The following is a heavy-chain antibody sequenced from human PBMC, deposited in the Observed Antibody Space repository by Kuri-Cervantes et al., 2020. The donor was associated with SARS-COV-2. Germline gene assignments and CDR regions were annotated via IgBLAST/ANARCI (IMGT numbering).Heavy chain of an antibody. V-gene: IGHV4-59*01. CDR1: GGSISSYY. CDR3: ARVRDSNFQH. J-gene: IGHJ1*01. CDR2: IYYSGST. Sequence: GSLRLSCTVSGGSISSYYWSWIRQPPGKGLEWIGYIYYSGSTNYNPSLKSRVTISVDTSKNQFSLKLSSVTAADTAVYYCARVRDSNFQHWGQGTLVTVSS. D-gene: IGHD3-22*01.